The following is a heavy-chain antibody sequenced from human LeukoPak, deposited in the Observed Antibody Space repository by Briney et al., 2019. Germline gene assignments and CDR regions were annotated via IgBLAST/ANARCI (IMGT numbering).Heavy chain of an antibody. Sequence: PSETLSLTCTVSGGFISNSGYYWGWIRQPPGKGLEWIGNIYYSGSTYYNPSLKSRVTISVDTSKNQFSLKLSSVTAADTAVYYCAKTYYYDPFDYWGQGTLVTVSS. D-gene: IGHD3-22*01. V-gene: IGHV4-39*01. CDR2: IYYSGST. J-gene: IGHJ4*02. CDR3: AKTYYYDPFDY. CDR1: GGFISNSGYY.